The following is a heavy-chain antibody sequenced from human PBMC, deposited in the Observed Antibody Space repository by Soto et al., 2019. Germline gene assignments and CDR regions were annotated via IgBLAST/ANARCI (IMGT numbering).Heavy chain of an antibody. CDR3: ARDSGGSYYVFDD. CDR2: INSSGGST. J-gene: IGHJ4*02. D-gene: IGHD1-26*01. V-gene: IGHV1-46*01. Sequence: ASVKVSCKASGYTFTSYYMHWVRQAPGQGLEWMGIINSSGGSTSYAQKFQGRVTMTRDTSTSTAYMELRSLRSDDTAVYYCARDSGGSYYVFDDWGQGTLVTVSS. CDR1: GYTFTSYY.